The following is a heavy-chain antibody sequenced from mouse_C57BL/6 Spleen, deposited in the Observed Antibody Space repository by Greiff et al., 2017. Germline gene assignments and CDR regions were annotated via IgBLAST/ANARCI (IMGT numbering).Heavy chain of an antibody. Sequence: QVTLKESGPGILQSSQTLSLTCSFSGFSLSTSGMGVSWIRQPSGKGLEWLAHIYWDDDKRYNPSLKSRLTLSKDTSRNQVFLKITSGDTADTATYYCARRAEGGYPGGPYAMDYWGQGTSVTVSS. CDR1: GFSLSTSGMG. V-gene: IGHV8-12*01. CDR3: ARRAEGGYPGGPYAMDY. J-gene: IGHJ4*01. D-gene: IGHD2-2*01. CDR2: IYWDDDK.